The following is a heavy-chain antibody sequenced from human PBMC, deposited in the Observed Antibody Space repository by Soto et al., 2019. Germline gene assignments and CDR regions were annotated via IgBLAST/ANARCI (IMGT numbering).Heavy chain of an antibody. V-gene: IGHV3-23*01. CDR2: ITPNGGST. D-gene: IGHD6-19*01. J-gene: IGHJ4*02. Sequence: GGSLRLSCAASGFSFNNYGMTWVRQAPGKGLEWVSHITPNGGSTNYADSVKGRFTISRDNSKDMLFLQMNGLRVEDTVVYYCAKVRAVAGSSMNYWGQGTLVTVSS. CDR1: GFSFNNYG. CDR3: AKVRAVAGSSMNY.